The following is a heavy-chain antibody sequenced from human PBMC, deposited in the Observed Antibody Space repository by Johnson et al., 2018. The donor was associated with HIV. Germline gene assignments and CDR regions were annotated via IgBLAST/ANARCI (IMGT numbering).Heavy chain of an antibody. CDR2: ISYDGSNK. CDR3: AKEGDNYGGNWEAFDI. V-gene: IGHV3-30*18. D-gene: IGHD4-23*01. CDR1: GFTFSSYG. Sequence: QVQLVESGGGVVQPGRSLRLSCAASGFTFSSYGMHWVRQAPGKGLDWVAVISYDGSNKYYADSVKGRFTISRDNSKNTLYLQMNSLRAEDTAVYYCAKEGDNYGGNWEAFDIWGQGTMVTVSS. J-gene: IGHJ3*02.